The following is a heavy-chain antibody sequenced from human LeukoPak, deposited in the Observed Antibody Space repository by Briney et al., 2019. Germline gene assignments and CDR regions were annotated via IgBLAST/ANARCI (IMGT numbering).Heavy chain of an antibody. CDR1: GFTFSTYS. V-gene: IGHV3-21*01. CDR3: AGYVSSGRRDAFDI. J-gene: IGHJ3*02. Sequence: GGSLRLSCAASGFTFSTYSMNWVRQAPGKGLEWVSSITRSSYIYYAESVKGRFTISRDNAKNSLYLQMNSLRAEDTAVYYCAGYVSSGRRDAFDIWGQGTMVTVSS. CDR2: ITRSSYI. D-gene: IGHD3-22*01.